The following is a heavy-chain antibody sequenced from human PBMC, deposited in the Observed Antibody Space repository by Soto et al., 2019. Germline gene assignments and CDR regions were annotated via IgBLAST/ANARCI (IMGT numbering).Heavy chain of an antibody. CDR1: GGTFSRDA. CDR3: ARGVVVVAASQLGWFDP. J-gene: IGHJ5*02. D-gene: IGHD2-15*01. Sequence: QVQLVQSGAEVKKPGSSVKVSCKASGGTFSRDAISWVRQAPGQGLEWLGGIIPMFGTAKYAQKFQGRLTIAADESTSTAYMEWRSLRSEDTAVYYCARGVVVVAASQLGWFDPWGQGTLVTVSS. CDR2: IIPMFGTA. V-gene: IGHV1-69*01.